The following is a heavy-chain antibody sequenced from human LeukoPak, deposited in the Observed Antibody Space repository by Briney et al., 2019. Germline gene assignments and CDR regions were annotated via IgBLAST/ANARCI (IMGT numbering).Heavy chain of an antibody. J-gene: IGHJ6*02. CDR1: GFTFSSYG. V-gene: IGHV3-30*18. Sequence: PGRSLRLSCAASGFTFSSYGMHWVRQAPGKGLEWVAVISYDGSNKYYADSVKGRFTISRDNSKNTLYLQMNSLRAEDTAVYYCAKDGRYYDFWSGYYDPYYYHYGMDVWGQGTTVTVSS. CDR2: ISYDGSNK. CDR3: AKDGRYYDFWSGYYDPYYYHYGMDV. D-gene: IGHD3-3*01.